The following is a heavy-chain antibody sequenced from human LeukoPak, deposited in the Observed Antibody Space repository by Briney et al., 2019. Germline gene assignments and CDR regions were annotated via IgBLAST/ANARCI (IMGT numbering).Heavy chain of an antibody. Sequence: GGSLRLSCAASGFTFNGYAMSWVRQAPGKGLEWVSAISGSGGSTYYADSVKGRFTISRDNSKNTLYLQMNSLRAEDTAVYYCAKQQWLVLTYFDYWGQGTLVTVSS. V-gene: IGHV3-23*01. CDR3: AKQQWLVLTYFDY. D-gene: IGHD6-19*01. CDR2: ISGSGGST. CDR1: GFTFNGYA. J-gene: IGHJ4*02.